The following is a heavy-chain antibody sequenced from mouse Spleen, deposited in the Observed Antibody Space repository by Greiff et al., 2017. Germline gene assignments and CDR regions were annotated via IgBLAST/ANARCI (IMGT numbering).Heavy chain of an antibody. Sequence: QVTLKVSGPGILQPSQTLSLTCSFSGFSLSTYGTAVNWNRQPSGKGLEWLAQIGSDDSKLYNPFLKSRITISKDTSNSQVFLKITSVDTEDSATYYCAIRSTMIFFYYAMDYWGQGTSVTVSS. V-gene: IGHV8-8-1*01. CDR2: IGSDDSK. CDR1: GFSLSTYGTA. J-gene: IGHJ4*01. D-gene: IGHD2-4*01. CDR3: AIRSTMIFFYYAMDY.